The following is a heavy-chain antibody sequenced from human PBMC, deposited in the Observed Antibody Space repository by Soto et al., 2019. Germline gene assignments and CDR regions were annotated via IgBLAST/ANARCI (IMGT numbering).Heavy chain of an antibody. Sequence: GGSLRLSCAASGFTFSSYAMHWVRQAPGKGLEWVTVISYDGSNKYYADSVKGRFTISRDNSKNTLYLQMNSLRAEDTAVYYCARVGFLGYNSGWYKVDHWGQGTLVTVSS. CDR2: ISYDGSNK. V-gene: IGHV3-30-3*01. CDR1: GFTFSSYA. CDR3: ARVGFLGYNSGWYKVDH. J-gene: IGHJ4*02. D-gene: IGHD6-19*01.